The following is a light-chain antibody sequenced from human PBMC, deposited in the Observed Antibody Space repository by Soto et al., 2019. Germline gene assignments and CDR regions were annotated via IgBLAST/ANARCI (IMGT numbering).Light chain of an antibody. CDR1: QSIGRN. Sequence: EIVMTHSPATLSVSPGERATLSCSASQSIGRNLAWYQHKPGQAPRLLIYGAYTGTTDIPTRFSASGSGTEFILTISSLQSEDFAVYYCQQYNNWPRSFGQGTKVEV. CDR2: GAY. J-gene: IGKJ1*01. CDR3: QQYNNWPRS. V-gene: IGKV3-15*01.